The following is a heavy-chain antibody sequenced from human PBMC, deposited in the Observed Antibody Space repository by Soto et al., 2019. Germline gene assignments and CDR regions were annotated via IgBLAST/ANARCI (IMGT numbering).Heavy chain of an antibody. J-gene: IGHJ6*02. Sequence: EVRLLESGGGLRQPGGSLRLSCSASGFTFKNYAMTWVRQAPGKGLDWVSSISGSSASTYYADSVMGRFTISRDNSKNTLYLQMNSLRAEDTALYYCAKESHIVVVRSSGMDVWGQGTTVIVSS. CDR1: GFTFKNYA. V-gene: IGHV3-23*01. CDR2: ISGSSAST. CDR3: AKESHIVVVRSSGMDV. D-gene: IGHD2-2*01.